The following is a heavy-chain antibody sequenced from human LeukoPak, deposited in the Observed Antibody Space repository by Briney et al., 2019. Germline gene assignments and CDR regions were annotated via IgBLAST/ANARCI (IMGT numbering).Heavy chain of an antibody. J-gene: IGHJ5*02. CDR2: IRYDGSNK. D-gene: IGHD2-15*01. CDR1: GFTFSSYG. Sequence: GGSLRLSCAASGFTFSSYGMHWVRQAPGKGLEWVAFIRYDGSNKYYADSVKGRFTISRDNSKNTLYLQMNSLRAEDTAVYYCAKAEDCSGGSRNNWFDPWGQGTLVTVSS. CDR3: AKAEDCSGGSRNNWFDP. V-gene: IGHV3-30*02.